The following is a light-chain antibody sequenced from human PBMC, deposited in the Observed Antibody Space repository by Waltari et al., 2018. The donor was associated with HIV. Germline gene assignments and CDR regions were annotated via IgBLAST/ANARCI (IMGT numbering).Light chain of an antibody. J-gene: IGKJ3*01. Sequence: DIQMTQSPSSLSASVGDRITITCRASQSIVKYLNWYQHKPGKAPQLLIFAASTLLSGVPSRFSGSGSGTDFTLTISSLQPEDFATYYCQQSSTTPFTFGPGTTVDVK. CDR3: QQSSTTPFT. CDR1: QSIVKY. CDR2: AAS. V-gene: IGKV1-39*01.